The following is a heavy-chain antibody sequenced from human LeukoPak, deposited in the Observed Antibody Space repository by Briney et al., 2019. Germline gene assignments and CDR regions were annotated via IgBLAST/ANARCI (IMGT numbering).Heavy chain of an antibody. CDR2: ISAYNGNT. V-gene: IGHV1-18*01. Sequence: ASVKVSCKASGYTFTSYGISWVRQAPGQGLEWMGWISAYNGNTNYAQKLQGRVTMTTDTSTSTAYMELRSLRSDDTAVYYCARDIGMEKQWLVYYYYYYGMDVWGQGTTVTVSS. CDR1: GYTFTSYG. CDR3: ARDIGMEKQWLVYYYYYYGMDV. D-gene: IGHD6-19*01. J-gene: IGHJ6*02.